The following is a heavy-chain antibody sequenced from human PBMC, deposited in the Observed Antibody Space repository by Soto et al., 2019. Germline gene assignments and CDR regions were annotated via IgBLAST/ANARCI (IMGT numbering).Heavy chain of an antibody. D-gene: IGHD5-12*01. V-gene: IGHV3-20*04. CDR1: GFTSDDYG. J-gene: IGHJ4*02. Sequence: GGSLRLSCAASGFTSDDYGMSWVRQAPGKGLEWVSGINWNGGSTGYADSVKGQFTISRDNAKNSLYLQMNSLRAEDTALYYCARVSGYSGYDGGIDYWGQGTLVTVSS. CDR3: ARVSGYSGYDGGIDY. CDR2: INWNGGST.